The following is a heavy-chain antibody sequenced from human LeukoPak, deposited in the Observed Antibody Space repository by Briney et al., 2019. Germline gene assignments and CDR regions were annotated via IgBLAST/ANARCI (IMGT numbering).Heavy chain of an antibody. J-gene: IGHJ3*02. CDR3: AKGRYSYGYVGSDAFDI. CDR2: ISGSGDRT. V-gene: IGHV3-23*01. CDR1: GFTFSSSA. D-gene: IGHD5-18*01. Sequence: GGSLRLSCAASGFTFSSSAMNWVRQAPGKGLEWVSTISGSGDRTYYADSVKGRFTISRDNSKNTLYLQMNSLSAEDTAVYYCAKGRYSYGYVGSDAFDIWGQGTMVTVSS.